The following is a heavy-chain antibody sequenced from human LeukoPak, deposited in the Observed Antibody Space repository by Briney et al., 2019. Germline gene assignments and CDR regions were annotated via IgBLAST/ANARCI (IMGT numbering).Heavy chain of an antibody. D-gene: IGHD3-10*01. J-gene: IGHJ6*02. CDR3: ARDGLWFGELFSFKITGYYYYGMDV. CDR2: IYYTGAT. V-gene: IGHV4-59*12. Sequence: PSETLSLTCTVSGGSISSYYWTWIRQPPGKGLEWNGYIYYTGATSYNPSLKSRVTIPVDTSKKQFSLKLTSATAADTAVYYCARDGLWFGELFSFKITGYYYYGMDVWGQGTTVTVSS. CDR1: GGSISSYY.